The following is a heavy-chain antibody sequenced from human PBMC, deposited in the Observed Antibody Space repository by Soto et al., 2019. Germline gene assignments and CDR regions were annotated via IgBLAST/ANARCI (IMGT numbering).Heavy chain of an antibody. CDR2: IYWEDDG. D-gene: IGHD3-16*01. CDR1: GFSLTTDGVG. CDR3: AHSRNLITEDAQVGDFVY. Sequence: QITLKESGPTLVKPTQTLTLTCNFSGFSLTTDGVGVGWVRQPPGGALEWLSLIYWEDDGRYSPSLKTRLTTTKNPSKNQVDLIMTNQDPVDTATYYCAHSRNLITEDAQVGDFVYWGQGILVTVSS. V-gene: IGHV2-5*02. J-gene: IGHJ4*02.